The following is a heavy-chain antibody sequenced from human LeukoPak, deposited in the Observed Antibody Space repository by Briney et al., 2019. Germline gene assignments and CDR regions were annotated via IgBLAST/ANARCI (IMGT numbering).Heavy chain of an antibody. J-gene: IGHJ4*02. D-gene: IGHD1-26*01. CDR3: ARESVGWELSYYFDY. V-gene: IGHV4-4*02. Sequence: SETLSLTCAVSGGSISSSNWWSWVRQPLGKGLEWIGEIYHSGSTNYNPSLKSRVTISVDKSKNQFSLKLSSVTAADTAVYYCARESVGWELSYYFDYWGQGTLVTVSS. CDR2: IYHSGST. CDR1: GGSISSSNW.